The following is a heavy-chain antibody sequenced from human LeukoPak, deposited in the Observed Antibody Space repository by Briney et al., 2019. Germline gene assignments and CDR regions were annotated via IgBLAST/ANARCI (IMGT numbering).Heavy chain of an antibody. V-gene: IGHV4-39*01. D-gene: IGHD5-12*01. Sequence: SETLSLTCTVSGGSISSSSCYWGWIRQPPGKGLEWIGSIYYSGSTYYNPSLKSRVTISVDTSKNQFSLKLSSVTAADTAVYYCARLPVATGDYYYYYMDVWGKGTTVTVSS. CDR2: IYYSGST. J-gene: IGHJ6*03. CDR1: GGSISSSSCY. CDR3: ARLPVATGDYYYYYMDV.